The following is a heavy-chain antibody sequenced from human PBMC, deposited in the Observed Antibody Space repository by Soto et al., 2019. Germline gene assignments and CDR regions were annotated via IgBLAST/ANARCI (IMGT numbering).Heavy chain of an antibody. J-gene: IGHJ5*01. V-gene: IGHV3-23*01. Sequence: DVQLLESGGGLVQPGGSLTLSCAASRFTFSDFAMSWVRQAPGKGLEWVSPIGGGGSDTYYADSVKGRFTISRDNSKNTLYLQMDSLRDEDTAVYYCAKDAVPYNGKWDWFDSWGQGTLVIVSS. D-gene: IGHD1-20*01. CDR3: AKDAVPYNGKWDWFDS. CDR2: IGGGGSDT. CDR1: RFTFSDFA.